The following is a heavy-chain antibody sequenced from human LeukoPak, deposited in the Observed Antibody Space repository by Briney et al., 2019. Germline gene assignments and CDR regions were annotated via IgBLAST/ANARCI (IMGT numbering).Heavy chain of an antibody. CDR3: ARQRGDFDT. CDR2: INHSGST. CDR1: GGSFSGYY. J-gene: IGHJ4*02. Sequence: SETLSLTCAVYGGSFSGYYWSWIRQPPGKGLEWIGEINHSGSTNYNPSLKSRVTISVDTSKNQFSLKLSSVTAADTAVYYCARQRGDFDTWGQGTLVTVSS. D-gene: IGHD3-16*01. V-gene: IGHV4-34*01.